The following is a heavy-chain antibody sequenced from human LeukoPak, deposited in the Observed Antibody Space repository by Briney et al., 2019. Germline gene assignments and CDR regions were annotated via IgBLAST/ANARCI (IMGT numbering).Heavy chain of an antibody. V-gene: IGHV3-53*01. D-gene: IGHD1-1*01. CDR2: LYTDDTT. Sequence: PGGSLRLSCVASDFSVSAFYMSWVRQAPGKGLEWISLLYTDDTTYYADSVEGRFTISRDDSKNIIYLQMSSLRVEDTAIYYCARGGSFYWNPRYWGQGTLVTVSS. J-gene: IGHJ4*02. CDR1: DFSVSAFY. CDR3: ARGGSFYWNPRY.